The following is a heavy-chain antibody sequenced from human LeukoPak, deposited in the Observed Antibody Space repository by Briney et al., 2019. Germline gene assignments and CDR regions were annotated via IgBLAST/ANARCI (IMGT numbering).Heavy chain of an antibody. Sequence: GGSLRLSCAASGITVSSYAMTWVRQAPGKGLEWVSAISGSGGDTEYADSVKGRFTISRDNSKNTLYLQMNSLRAEDTAVYYCARDNEDYSSSDAFDVWGQGTMVTVSS. CDR1: GITVSSYA. J-gene: IGHJ3*01. D-gene: IGHD6-6*01. CDR2: ISGSGGDT. V-gene: IGHV3-23*01. CDR3: ARDNEDYSSSDAFDV.